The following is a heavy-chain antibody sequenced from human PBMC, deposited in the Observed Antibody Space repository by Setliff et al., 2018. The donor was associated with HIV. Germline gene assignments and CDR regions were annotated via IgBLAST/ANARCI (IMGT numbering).Heavy chain of an antibody. CDR1: GFTFKNTW. V-gene: IGHV3-15*01. J-gene: IGHJ3*02. CDR2: ITSKTDGATI. Sequence: SLKISCAASGFTFKNTWMSWVRQAPGKGLEWVGRITSKTDGATIDYAAPAKGRFTISRDDSKNTLHLQMNSLKTEDTAVYYCITDDYYDSSGSHEAFDIWGQGTMVTVSS. D-gene: IGHD3-22*01. CDR3: ITDDYYDSSGSHEAFDI.